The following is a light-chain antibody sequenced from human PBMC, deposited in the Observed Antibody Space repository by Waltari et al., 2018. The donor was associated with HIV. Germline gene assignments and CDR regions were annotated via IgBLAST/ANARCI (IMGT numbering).Light chain of an antibody. CDR2: NDD. Sequence: QSVLTQPPSASGTFGQRVAISCSGSSSNIGDNTVNWYQQVPGAAPKLLIYNDDQGPSGVPDRFSGSKSGTSASLAINGLQSEDEGTYYCSTWQDGLNGVLFGGGTELAVL. CDR1: SSNIGDNT. V-gene: IGLV1-44*01. J-gene: IGLJ2*01. CDR3: STWQDGLNGVL.